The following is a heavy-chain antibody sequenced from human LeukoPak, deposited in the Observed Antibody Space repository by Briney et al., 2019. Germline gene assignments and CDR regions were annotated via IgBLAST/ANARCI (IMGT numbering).Heavy chain of an antibody. V-gene: IGHV3-74*01. J-gene: IGHJ4*02. CDR3: ARGGARRDGYNYFDS. CDR1: GFTFSGYW. Sequence: PGGSLRLSCAASGFTFSGYWMHWVRQAPGKGLVWVSRTNRDDSDTSYADSVKGRFTISRDKAKSTLYLQMNSLRVEDTAVYYCARGGARRDGYNYFDSWGQGTPVTVSS. D-gene: IGHD5-24*01. CDR2: TNRDDSDT.